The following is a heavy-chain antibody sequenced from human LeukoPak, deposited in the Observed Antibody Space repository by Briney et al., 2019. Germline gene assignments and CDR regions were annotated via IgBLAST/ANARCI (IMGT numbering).Heavy chain of an antibody. CDR3: ARELRFLEAFDY. J-gene: IGHJ4*02. D-gene: IGHD3-3*01. CDR1: GGTFSSYA. CDR2: IIPIFGTA. V-gene: IGHV1-69*05. Sequence: SSVKVSCKASGGTFSSYAISWVRQAPGQGLEWMGRIIPIFGTANYAQKFQGRVTITTDESTSTAYMELSSLGSEDTAVYYCARELRFLEAFDYWGQGTLVTVSS.